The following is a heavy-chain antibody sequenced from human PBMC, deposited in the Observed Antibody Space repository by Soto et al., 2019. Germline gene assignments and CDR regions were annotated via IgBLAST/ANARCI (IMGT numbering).Heavy chain of an antibody. CDR1: GFSLSTSGVG. CDR3: VHSSSGNYYWFDA. CDR2: IWGDDNK. J-gene: IGHJ5*02. Sequence: QITLKESGPTLVQPTQTLTLTCTFSGFSLSTSGVGVGWIRQPPGKALEWLTLIWGDDNKRYNPSLNSRRTSTKDTAKNQVVLTLTNMDPVDAGTFYCVHSSSGNYYWFDAWGQGTLVTVCS. D-gene: IGHD3-22*01. V-gene: IGHV2-5*02.